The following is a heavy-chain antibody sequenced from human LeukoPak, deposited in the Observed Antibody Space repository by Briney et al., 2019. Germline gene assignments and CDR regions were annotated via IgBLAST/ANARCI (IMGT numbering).Heavy chain of an antibody. CDR3: GKDEGGMLVHT. J-gene: IGHJ5*02. Sequence: LSGGSLRLSCAASGFTFSSYGMHWVRQAPGKGLEWVSFIRFDGTDKFYADSVKGRFTISRDNSKNTLFLQMTSLRSEDTALYYCGKDEGGMLVHTWGQGTLVTVSS. CDR2: IRFDGTDK. V-gene: IGHV3-30*02. CDR1: GFTFSSYG. D-gene: IGHD6-6*01.